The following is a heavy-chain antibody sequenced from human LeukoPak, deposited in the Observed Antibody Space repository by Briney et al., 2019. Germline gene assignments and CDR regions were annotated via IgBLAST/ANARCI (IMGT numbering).Heavy chain of an antibody. J-gene: IGHJ6*02. CDR3: ARDPGYLEWSNGMDV. CDR2: IYYSGST. CDR1: GGSISSYY. D-gene: IGHD3-3*01. Sequence: PSETLSLTCTVSGGSISSYYWSWIRQPPGKGLEWIGYIYYSGSTNYNPSLKSRVTISVDTSKNQFSLKLSSVTAADTAVYYCARDPGYLEWSNGMDVWGQGTTVTVSS. V-gene: IGHV4-59*01.